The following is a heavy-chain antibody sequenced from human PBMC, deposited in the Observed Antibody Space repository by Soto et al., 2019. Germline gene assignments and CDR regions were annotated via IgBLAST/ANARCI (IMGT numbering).Heavy chain of an antibody. CDR2: TRNKANSYTT. D-gene: IGHD3-3*01. CDR3: ARGRTIFGVEPKGYYYYGMDV. V-gene: IGHV3-72*01. Sequence: QPGGSLRLSCAASGFTFSDHYMDWVRQAPGKGLEWVGRTRNKANSYTTEYAASVEGRFTISRDDSKNSLYLQMNSLKTEDTAVYYCARGRTIFGVEPKGYYYYGMDVWGQGTTVTVSS. J-gene: IGHJ6*02. CDR1: GFTFSDHY.